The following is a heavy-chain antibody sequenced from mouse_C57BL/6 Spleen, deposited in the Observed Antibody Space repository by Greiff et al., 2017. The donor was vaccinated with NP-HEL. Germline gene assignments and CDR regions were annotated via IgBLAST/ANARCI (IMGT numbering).Heavy chain of an antibody. CDR1: GYAFSSSW. CDR3: ASDLRFDY. Sequence: VQLQQSGPELVKPGASVKISCKASGYAFSSSWMNWVKQRPGKGLEWIGRIYPGDGDTNYNGKFKGKATLTADKSSSTAYMQLSSLTSEDSAVYFCASDLRFDYWGQGTTLTVSS. V-gene: IGHV1-82*01. CDR2: IYPGDGDT. J-gene: IGHJ2*01. D-gene: IGHD3-2*02.